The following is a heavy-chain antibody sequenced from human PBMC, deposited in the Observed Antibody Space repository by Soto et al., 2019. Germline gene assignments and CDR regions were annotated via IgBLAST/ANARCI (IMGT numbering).Heavy chain of an antibody. CDR3: AREAAVAVNWFDP. Sequence: SVKVSCKASGGTFSSYAISWVRQAPGQGLEWMGGIIPIFGTANYAQKFQGRVTITADESTSTAYMELSSLRSEDTAVYYCAREAAVAVNWFDPWGQGTLVTVSS. CDR1: GGTFSSYA. CDR2: IIPIFGTA. J-gene: IGHJ5*02. V-gene: IGHV1-69*13. D-gene: IGHD6-19*01.